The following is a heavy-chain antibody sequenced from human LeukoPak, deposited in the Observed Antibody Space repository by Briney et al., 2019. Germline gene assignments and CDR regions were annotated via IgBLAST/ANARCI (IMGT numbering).Heavy chain of an antibody. CDR3: ASQYYYDSSGYYF. J-gene: IGHJ4*02. CDR2: IYYSGST. Sequence: PSETLSLTCTVSGGSISSGDYYWSWIRQPPGKGLEWIGYIYYSGSTYCNPSLKSRVTISVDTSKNQFSLKLSSVTAADTAVYYCASQYYYDSSGYYFWGQGTLVTVSS. V-gene: IGHV4-30-4*08. CDR1: GGSISSGDYY. D-gene: IGHD3-22*01.